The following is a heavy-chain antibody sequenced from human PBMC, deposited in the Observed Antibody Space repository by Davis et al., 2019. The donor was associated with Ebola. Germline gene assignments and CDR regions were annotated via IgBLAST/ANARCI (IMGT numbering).Heavy chain of an antibody. CDR3: ARVPYYGSGSYPAYYYYGMDV. Sequence: PETLSLTCALYGGSFSGYYWSWIRQPPGKGLEWIGEINHSGSTNYNPSLKSRVTISVDTSKNQFSLKLSSVTAADTAVYYCARVPYYGSGSYPAYYYYGMDVWGQGTTVTVSS. CDR2: INHSGST. CDR1: GGSFSGYY. V-gene: IGHV4-34*01. J-gene: IGHJ6*02. D-gene: IGHD3-10*01.